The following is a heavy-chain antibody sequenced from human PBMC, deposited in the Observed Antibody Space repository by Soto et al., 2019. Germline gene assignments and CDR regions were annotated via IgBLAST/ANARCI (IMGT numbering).Heavy chain of an antibody. Sequence: GASVKVSFKASGYTFTSYGISWVRQAPGQGLEWMGWISAYNGNTNYAQKLQGRVTMTTDTSTSTAYMELRSLRSDDTAVYYCARGYQQLVNNPPNWFDPWGQGTLVTVSS. J-gene: IGHJ5*02. CDR2: ISAYNGNT. D-gene: IGHD6-13*01. CDR1: GYTFTSYG. CDR3: ARGYQQLVNNPPNWFDP. V-gene: IGHV1-18*01.